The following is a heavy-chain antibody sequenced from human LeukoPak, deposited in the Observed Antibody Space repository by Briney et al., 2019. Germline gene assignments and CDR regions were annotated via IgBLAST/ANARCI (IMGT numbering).Heavy chain of an antibody. Sequence: GASVKVSCKASGYTFTSYGISWVRQAPGQGLEWMGWISAYNGNTNYAQKLQGRVTMTTDTSASTAYMELRSLRSDDTAVYYCARDPPDSSSWYWGNGFGAFDIWGQGTMVTVSS. CDR3: ARDPPDSSSWYWGNGFGAFDI. CDR1: GYTFTSYG. J-gene: IGHJ3*02. V-gene: IGHV1-18*01. CDR2: ISAYNGNT. D-gene: IGHD6-13*01.